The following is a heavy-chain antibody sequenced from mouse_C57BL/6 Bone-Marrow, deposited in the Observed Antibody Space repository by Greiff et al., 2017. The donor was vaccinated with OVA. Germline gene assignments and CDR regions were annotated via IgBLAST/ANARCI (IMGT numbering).Heavy chain of an antibody. J-gene: IGHJ2*01. CDR2: IYPRSGNT. CDR1: GYTFTSYG. CDR3: AQVGGGSSLFDY. D-gene: IGHD1-1*01. V-gene: IGHV1-81*01. Sequence: VKLMESGAELARPGASVKLSCKASGYTFTSYGISWVKQRTGQGLEWIGEIYPRSGNTYYNEKFKGKATLTADKSSSTAYMELRSLTSEDSAVYFCAQVGGGSSLFDYWGQGTTLTVSS.